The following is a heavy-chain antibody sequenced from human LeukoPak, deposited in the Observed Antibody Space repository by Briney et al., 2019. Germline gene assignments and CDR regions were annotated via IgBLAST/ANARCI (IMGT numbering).Heavy chain of an antibody. J-gene: IGHJ6*03. V-gene: IGHV5-51*01. Sequence: GESLEISCKGSGYSFTSYWIGWVRQMPGKGLEWMGIIYPGDSDTRYSPSFQGQVTISADKSISTAYLQWSSLKASDTAMYYCARHQSKWDSYYYYYYMDVWGKGTTVTVSS. CDR2: IYPGDSDT. D-gene: IGHD1-26*01. CDR1: GYSFTSYW. CDR3: ARHQSKWDSYYYYYYMDV.